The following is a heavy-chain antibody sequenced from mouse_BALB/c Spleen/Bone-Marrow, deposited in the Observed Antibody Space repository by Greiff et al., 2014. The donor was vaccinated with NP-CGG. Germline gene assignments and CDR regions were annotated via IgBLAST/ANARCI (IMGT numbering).Heavy chain of an antibody. J-gene: IGHJ4*01. CDR3: ARSGERYGAMDY. Sequence: EVQRVESGGGLVKPGGSLKLSCAAPGFTFSDFYMFWFRQTPEKRLEWVATISDGGTYTYYPDSVKGRFTISRDNAKNNLYLQMSSLKSEDTAIYYCARSGERYGAMDYWGQGTSVTVSS. CDR1: GFTFSDFY. D-gene: IGHD1-1*02. CDR2: ISDGGTYT. V-gene: IGHV5-4*02.